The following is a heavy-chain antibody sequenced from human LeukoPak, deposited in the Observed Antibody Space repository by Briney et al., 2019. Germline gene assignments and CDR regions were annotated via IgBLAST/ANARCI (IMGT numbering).Heavy chain of an antibody. CDR1: GYTFTSYY. Sequence: GASVKLSCQASGYTFTSYYMHWVRQAPGQGLEWMGIINPSGGSTSYAQKFQGRVTMTRDMSTSTVYMELSSLRSEDTAMYYCARDGLRRPPTPYCGGDCPLDYWGQGTLVSVSS. CDR3: ARDGLRRPPTPYCGGDCPLDY. CDR2: INPSGGST. J-gene: IGHJ4*02. V-gene: IGHV1-46*01. D-gene: IGHD2-21*02.